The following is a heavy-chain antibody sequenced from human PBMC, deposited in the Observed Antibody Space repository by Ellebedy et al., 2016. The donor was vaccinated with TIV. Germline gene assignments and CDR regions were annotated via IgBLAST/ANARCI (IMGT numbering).Heavy chain of an antibody. Sequence: AASVKVSCKSSGYTFISDLIHWVRQAPGQRLEWMGAVNPSNGGTGYAQKFQGRVTMTRDTSASTVYLELSSLRSEDTAVYYCAREGGVYFFDYWGQGTLVTVSS. CDR1: GYTFISDL. D-gene: IGHD2-8*02. V-gene: IGHV1-46*01. CDR3: AREGGVYFFDY. J-gene: IGHJ4*02. CDR2: VNPSNGGT.